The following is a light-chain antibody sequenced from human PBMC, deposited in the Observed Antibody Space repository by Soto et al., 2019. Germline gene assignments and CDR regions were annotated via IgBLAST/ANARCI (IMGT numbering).Light chain of an antibody. CDR1: SSDVGGYNY. Sequence: QSALTQPASVSGSPGQSITISCTGTSSDVGGYNYVSWYQQYPGKAPKVMIYEVTNRPSGVSNRFSGSKSGNTASLTISGLQAEDEADYYCSSYRSNTFVVFGGGTKLTVL. J-gene: IGLJ2*01. V-gene: IGLV2-14*01. CDR2: EVT. CDR3: SSYRSNTFVV.